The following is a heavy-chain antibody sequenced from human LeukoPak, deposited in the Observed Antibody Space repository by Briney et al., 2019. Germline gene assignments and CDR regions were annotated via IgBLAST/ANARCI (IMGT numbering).Heavy chain of an antibody. J-gene: IGHJ5*02. CDR2: VYHTGTT. Sequence: PSETLSLTCTVSGGSISRSSYYWGWIRQPPGKVVSWMGSVYHTGTTYYSPYLKSRVTISADTSKDQFSLKLTSVTAAGTAVYYCARHSVGLSTFDPWGQGTLVTVSS. V-gene: IGHV4-39*01. D-gene: IGHD2/OR15-2a*01. CDR1: GGSISRSSYY. CDR3: ARHSVGLSTFDP.